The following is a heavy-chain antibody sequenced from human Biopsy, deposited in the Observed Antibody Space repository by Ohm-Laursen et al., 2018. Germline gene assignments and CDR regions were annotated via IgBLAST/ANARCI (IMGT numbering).Heavy chain of an antibody. Sequence: SSVKVSCKASGVTFTNFAISWVRQAPGQGLEWMGGIIPIFGTANYAQKFQGRVTITADESTSTAYMELSSLRSDDTAVYYCARDALGGGSYRFFYWGQGSLVTVSS. CDR2: IIPIFGTA. CDR3: ARDALGGGSYRFFY. J-gene: IGHJ4*02. V-gene: IGHV1-69*01. D-gene: IGHD1-26*01. CDR1: GVTFTNFA.